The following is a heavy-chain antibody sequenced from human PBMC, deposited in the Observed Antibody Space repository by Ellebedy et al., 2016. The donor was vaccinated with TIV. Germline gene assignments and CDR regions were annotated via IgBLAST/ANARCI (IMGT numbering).Heavy chain of an antibody. Sequence: GESLKISCAASGFSFRSYWMTWVRQAPGKGLEWVANIYQDGSDKVYADSVKGRFTISRDNAKSSLYLQMKSLRVEDTAVYYCARRASYGDYAVQVNSWFDPWGQGTLVTVFS. CDR3: ARRASYGDYAVQVNSWFDP. CDR2: IYQDGSDK. V-gene: IGHV3-7*01. J-gene: IGHJ5*02. CDR1: GFSFRSYW. D-gene: IGHD4-17*01.